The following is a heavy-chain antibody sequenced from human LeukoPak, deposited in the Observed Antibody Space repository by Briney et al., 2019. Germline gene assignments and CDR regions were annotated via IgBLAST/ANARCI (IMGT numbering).Heavy chain of an antibody. Sequence: GGSLRLSCAASGFTFSSYAMSWVRQAPGKGLEWVSAISGSGGSTYCADSVKGRFTISRDNSKNTLYLQMNSLRAEDTALYYCARGLDTAMDRIGPYYFDYWGQGTLVTVSS. CDR2: ISGSGGST. J-gene: IGHJ4*02. D-gene: IGHD5-18*01. V-gene: IGHV3-23*01. CDR3: ARGLDTAMDRIGPYYFDY. CDR1: GFTFSSYA.